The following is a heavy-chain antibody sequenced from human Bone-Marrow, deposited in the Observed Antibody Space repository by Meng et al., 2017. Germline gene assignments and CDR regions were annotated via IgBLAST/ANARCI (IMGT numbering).Heavy chain of an antibody. D-gene: IGHD2/OR15-2a*01. V-gene: IGHV1-2*02. J-gene: IGHJ3*02. CDR1: GYTFSNYY. CDR2: INPNSGVT. Sequence: ASVKVSCKASGYTFSNYYMDWVRQAPGHGLEWMGWINPNSGVTNYAQKFQGRVTLTRDKSITTVYMDVTSLRSDDTAVYYCAKARRNLNDAFDIWGQGTMVTVSS. CDR3: AKARRNLNDAFDI.